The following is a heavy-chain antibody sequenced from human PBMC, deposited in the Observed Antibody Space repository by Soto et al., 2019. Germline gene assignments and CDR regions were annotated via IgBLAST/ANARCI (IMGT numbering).Heavy chain of an antibody. V-gene: IGHV3-30*18. J-gene: IGHJ6*02. Sequence: PGGSLRLSCAASGFTFSSYGMHWVRQAPGKGLEWVAVISYDGSNKYYADSVKGRFTISRDNSKNTLYLQMNSLRAEETAVYYCAKDWGSRYDILTGYHNYYSYGMDVWGQGPRSPSP. CDR2: ISYDGSNK. D-gene: IGHD3-9*01. CDR3: AKDWGSRYDILTGYHNYYSYGMDV. CDR1: GFTFSSYG.